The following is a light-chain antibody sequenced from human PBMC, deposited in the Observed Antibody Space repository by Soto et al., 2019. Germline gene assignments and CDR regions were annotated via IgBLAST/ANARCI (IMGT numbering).Light chain of an antibody. CDR1: NIGSKS. J-gene: IGLJ2*01. V-gene: IGLV3-21*04. CDR3: QVWDSSSDHVV. CDR2: YDN. Sequence: SYELTQPPSVSVAPGKTARITCGGNNIGSKSVHWYQQKPGQAPVLVIYYDNDRPSGIPERFSGSNSGNTATLTISRVEAADEADYYCQVWDSSSDHVVFGGGTKVTVL.